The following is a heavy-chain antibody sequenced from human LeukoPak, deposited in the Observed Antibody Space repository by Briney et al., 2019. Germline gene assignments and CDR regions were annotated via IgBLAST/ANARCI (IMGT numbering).Heavy chain of an antibody. CDR2: FYYGGST. V-gene: IGHV4-39*01. CDR3: ARLPPTTIRVVT. J-gene: IGHJ5*02. Sequence: TSETLSLTCTVSGASISSSDYYWGWIRQPPGKGLEWIGSFYYGGSTYYTPTLKSRVTISVDTSKNQFSLKLTSVTAADTAAYFCARLPPTTIRVVTWGQGTLVTVSS. D-gene: IGHD3-22*01. CDR1: GASISSSDYY.